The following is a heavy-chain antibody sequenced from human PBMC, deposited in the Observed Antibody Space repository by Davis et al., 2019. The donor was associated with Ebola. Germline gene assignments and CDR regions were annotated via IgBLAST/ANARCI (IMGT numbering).Heavy chain of an antibody. V-gene: IGHV1-18*04. CDR2: ISAYNGNT. CDR1: GYTFTGYY. J-gene: IGHJ4*02. Sequence: ASVKVSCKASGYTFTGYYMHWVRQAPGQGLEWMGWISAYNGNTNYAQKLQGRVTMTTDTSTSTAYMELRSLRSDDTAVYYCARDPASLYYYGSGSYGDYWGQGTLVTVSS. CDR3: ARDPASLYYYGSGSYGDY. D-gene: IGHD3-10*01.